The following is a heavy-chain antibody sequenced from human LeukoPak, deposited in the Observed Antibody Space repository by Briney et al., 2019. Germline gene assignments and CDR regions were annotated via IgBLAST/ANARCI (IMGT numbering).Heavy chain of an antibody. Sequence: GGSLRLSCAASGFTFDDYAMHWVRQAPGKGLEWVSLISGDGGSTYYADSVKGRFTISRDNSKNSLYLQMNSLRAEDTAVYYCARAFPHYDFWSGYYLGYYYYYMDVWGKGTTVTVSS. J-gene: IGHJ6*03. CDR2: ISGDGGST. V-gene: IGHV3-43*02. CDR3: ARAFPHYDFWSGYYLGYYYYYMDV. CDR1: GFTFDDYA. D-gene: IGHD3-3*01.